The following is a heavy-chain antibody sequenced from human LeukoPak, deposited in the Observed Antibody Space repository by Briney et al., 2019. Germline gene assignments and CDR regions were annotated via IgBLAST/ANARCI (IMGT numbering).Heavy chain of an antibody. CDR1: GGSISSYY. CDR2: IYYSGGT. D-gene: IGHD2-2*01. V-gene: IGHV4-59*01. J-gene: IGHJ3*02. Sequence: SETLSLTCTVSGGSISSYYWSWIRQPPGKGLEWIGYIYYSGGTGYNPSLKSRVTISVETSKNQFSLKLSSVTAADTAVYYCARVESYQLRNAFDIWGQGTMVTVSS. CDR3: ARVESYQLRNAFDI.